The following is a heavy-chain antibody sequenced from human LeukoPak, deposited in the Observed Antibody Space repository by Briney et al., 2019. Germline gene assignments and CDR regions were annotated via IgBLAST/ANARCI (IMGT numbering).Heavy chain of an antibody. Sequence: SETLSLTCTVSGGSISSGSYYWGWIRQPPGKGLEWIGSIFYSGSTYYNPSLKSRVTISVDTSKNQFSLKLSSVTAADTAVYYCARAYLSYGCDYWGQGTLVTVSS. V-gene: IGHV4-39*07. D-gene: IGHD5-18*01. CDR1: GGSISSGSYY. J-gene: IGHJ4*02. CDR3: ARAYLSYGCDY. CDR2: IFYSGST.